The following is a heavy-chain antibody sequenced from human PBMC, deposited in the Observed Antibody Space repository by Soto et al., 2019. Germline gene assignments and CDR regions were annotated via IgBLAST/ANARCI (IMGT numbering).Heavy chain of an antibody. V-gene: IGHV1-3*01. Sequence: ASVKVSCKASGYTFTSYAMHWVRQAPGQRLEWMGWINAGNGNTKYSQKFQGRVTITRDTSASTAYMELSSLRSEDTAVYYCARARHLAGITSLFFDYWGQGALVTVSS. J-gene: IGHJ4*02. CDR2: INAGNGNT. D-gene: IGHD1-7*01. CDR3: ARARHLAGITSLFFDY. CDR1: GYTFTSYA.